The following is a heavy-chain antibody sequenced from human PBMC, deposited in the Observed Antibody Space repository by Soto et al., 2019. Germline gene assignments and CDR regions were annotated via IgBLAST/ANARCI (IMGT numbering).Heavy chain of an antibody. Sequence: ASVKVSCKASGYTFTDYGISWVRQTPGQGLEWMGWISTYNGNTIYAQKIQGRVTMTTDTSTSTAYVELRSLRSDDTAVYYCAREEGISDWHAFDYWGQGTLVTVSS. CDR2: ISTYNGNT. CDR3: AREEGISDWHAFDY. V-gene: IGHV1-18*04. J-gene: IGHJ4*02. D-gene: IGHD6-19*01. CDR1: GYTFTDYG.